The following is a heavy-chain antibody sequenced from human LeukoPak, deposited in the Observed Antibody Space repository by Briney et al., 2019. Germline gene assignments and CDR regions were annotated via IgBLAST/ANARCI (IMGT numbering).Heavy chain of an antibody. CDR2: ISSSGSTI. D-gene: IGHD3-10*02. CDR3: AVLGITMIGGV. J-gene: IGHJ6*04. Sequence: GGSLTLSCAASGFTFSSYEMKWVRQAPGKGLEWVSYISSSGSTIYYTDPVRGRFTISRYTAKNYMYLKIKSPKAEDAAVYSCAVLGITMIGGVWGKGTTVTISS. V-gene: IGHV3-48*03. CDR1: GFTFSSYE.